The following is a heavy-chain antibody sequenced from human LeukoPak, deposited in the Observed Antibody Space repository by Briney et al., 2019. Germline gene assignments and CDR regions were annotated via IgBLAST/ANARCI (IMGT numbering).Heavy chain of an antibody. CDR3: TREDF. J-gene: IGHJ4*02. Sequence: ASVKVSCRTSGYTFTVPYLHWVRQAPGQGLEWMAWINPNSGAANYAQKFQGRVTVTRDTSISTAYMELSGLTSDDTAMYYCTREDFWGQGTLVTVSS. CDR2: INPNSGAA. V-gene: IGHV1-2*02. CDR1: GYTFTVPY.